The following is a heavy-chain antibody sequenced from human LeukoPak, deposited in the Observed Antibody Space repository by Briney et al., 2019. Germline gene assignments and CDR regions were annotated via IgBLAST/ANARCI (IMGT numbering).Heavy chain of an antibody. V-gene: IGHV4-59*01. CDR2: IYYSGST. CDR1: GGSISSYY. Sequence: SETLSLTCTVSGGSISSYYWSWIRQPPGKGLEWIGYIYYSGSTDYNPSLKSRVTISVDTSKNQFSLKLSSVTAADTAVYYCARASSSEYSSGWYIDYWGQGTLVTVSS. CDR3: ARASSSEYSSGWYIDY. D-gene: IGHD6-19*01. J-gene: IGHJ4*02.